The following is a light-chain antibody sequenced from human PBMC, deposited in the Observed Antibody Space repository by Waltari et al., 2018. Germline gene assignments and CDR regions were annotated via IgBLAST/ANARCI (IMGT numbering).Light chain of an antibody. Sequence: EIVMTQSPATLSVSPGERATLSCRASQRVSSNLPWYQQKPGQAPRLLIYGASTRATGIPARFSGSGSGTEFTLTISSLQSEDFAVYYCQQYNNWPRTFGQGTKVEIK. V-gene: IGKV3-15*01. J-gene: IGKJ1*01. CDR1: QRVSSN. CDR2: GAS. CDR3: QQYNNWPRT.